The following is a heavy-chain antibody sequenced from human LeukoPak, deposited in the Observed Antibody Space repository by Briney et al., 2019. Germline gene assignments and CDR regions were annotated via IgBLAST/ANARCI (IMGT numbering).Heavy chain of an antibody. J-gene: IGHJ4*02. V-gene: IGHV3-7*03. CDR2: INHNGNVN. Sequence: GGSLRLSCAASGFTFSSYWMNWARQAPGKGLEWVASINHNGNVNYYVDSVKGRFTISRDNALNLLYLQMNSLRAEDTAIYYCARSIPYGTTWYGRSDYWGQGTLVTVSS. D-gene: IGHD6-13*01. CDR3: ARSIPYGTTWYGRSDY. CDR1: GFTFSSYW.